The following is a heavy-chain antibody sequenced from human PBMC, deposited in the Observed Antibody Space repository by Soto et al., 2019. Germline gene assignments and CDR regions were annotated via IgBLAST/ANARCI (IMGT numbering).Heavy chain of an antibody. CDR3: ARQWLIPYFGMDV. V-gene: IGHV4-59*01. Sequence: PSETLSLTCTVSGGSISSYYWSWIRQPPGKGLEWIGYIYYSGTTNYNPSHKSRVTISLDTSKNQFSLKLSSVTAADTAVYYCARQWLIPYFGMDVRGQGTTVTVSS. CDR2: IYYSGTT. CDR1: GGSISSYY. D-gene: IGHD6-19*01. J-gene: IGHJ6*02.